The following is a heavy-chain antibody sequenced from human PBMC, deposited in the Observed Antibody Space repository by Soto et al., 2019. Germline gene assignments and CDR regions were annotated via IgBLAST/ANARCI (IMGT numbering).Heavy chain of an antibody. D-gene: IGHD5-18*01. Sequence: QVHLQESGPGLVKPSETLSLTCTVSGGSITGYYWTWIRQPPGKGLECIGYIYSSGVTNYSPYLKSRVTMSVDTFNNQLSLKLRAVTAADTAIYYCARGGMDTSVVTNWFDPWGQGTLVTVSP. CDR3: ARGGMDTSVVTNWFDP. CDR1: GGSITGYY. J-gene: IGHJ5*02. V-gene: IGHV4-59*01. CDR2: IYSSGVT.